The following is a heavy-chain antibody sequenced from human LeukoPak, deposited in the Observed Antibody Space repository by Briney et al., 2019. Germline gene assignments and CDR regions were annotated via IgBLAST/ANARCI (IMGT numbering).Heavy chain of an antibody. J-gene: IGHJ4*02. CDR2: ISYSGST. CDR1: GGSISSYY. CDR3: ARADRYRFAADN. Sequence: PSETLSLTCTVSGGSISSYYWSWIRQPPGKGLEWIGYISYSGSTYYVASLMSRVTISMDMSKNQFSLKLNSVTAADTAVYFCARADRYRFAADNWGQGILVTVSS. D-gene: IGHD5-12*01. V-gene: IGHV4-59*12.